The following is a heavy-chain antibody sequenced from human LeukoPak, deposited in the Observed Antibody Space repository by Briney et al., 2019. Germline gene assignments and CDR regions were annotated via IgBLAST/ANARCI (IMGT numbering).Heavy chain of an antibody. D-gene: IGHD1-14*01. CDR3: AKEHRSTVSRGDYFDY. Sequence: PGGSLRLSCAASGFTFSSYAMSWVRQAPGKGLEWVSAISGSGGSTYYADSVKGRFTISRDNSKNTLYLQMNSLRAEDTAVYYCAKEHRSTVSRGDYFDYWGQGTLVTVSS. J-gene: IGHJ4*02. CDR1: GFTFSSYA. V-gene: IGHV3-23*01. CDR2: ISGSGGST.